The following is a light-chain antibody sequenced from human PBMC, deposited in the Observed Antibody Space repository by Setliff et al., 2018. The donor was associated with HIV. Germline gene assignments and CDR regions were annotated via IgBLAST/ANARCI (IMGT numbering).Light chain of an antibody. CDR2: GNS. CDR3: SSYTTISTFV. Sequence: QSALTQPPSVSGAPGQRVTISCTGSSSNIGAGYDVHWYQQLPGTAPKLLIYGNSNRPSGVPDRFSGSKSGTSASLAITGLQAEDEADYYCSSYTTISTFVFGTGTKVTVL. CDR1: SSNIGAGYD. V-gene: IGLV1-40*01. J-gene: IGLJ1*01.